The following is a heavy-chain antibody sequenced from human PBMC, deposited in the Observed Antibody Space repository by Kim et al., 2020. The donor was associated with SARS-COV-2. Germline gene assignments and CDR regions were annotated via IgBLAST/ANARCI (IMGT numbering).Heavy chain of an antibody. V-gene: IGHV1-3*01. CDR2: KT. D-gene: IGHD5-18*01. CDR3: ATGYSYGPWGY. Sequence: KTKYSQEFQGRVTITRDTSASTAYMELSSRRSEDTAVYYCATGYSYGPWGYWGQGTLVTVSS. J-gene: IGHJ4*02.